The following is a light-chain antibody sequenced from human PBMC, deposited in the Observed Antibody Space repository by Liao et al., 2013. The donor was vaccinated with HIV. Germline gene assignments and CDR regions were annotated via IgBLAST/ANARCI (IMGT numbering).Light chain of an antibody. Sequence: SYELTQPPSVSVSPGQTASISCSGDKLGDQYASWYQQRPGQSPVLVIYQDTKRPSGIPERFSGSRSGNTATLTISGTQTVDEADYYCQSWDSATVVFGGGTKLSVL. CDR3: QSWDSATVV. J-gene: IGLJ2*01. CDR2: QDT. CDR1: KLGDQY. V-gene: IGLV3-1*01.